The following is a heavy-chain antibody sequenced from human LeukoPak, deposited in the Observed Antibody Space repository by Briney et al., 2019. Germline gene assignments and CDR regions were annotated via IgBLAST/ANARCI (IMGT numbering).Heavy chain of an antibody. CDR3: AKAPIGYSSSWYYFDY. CDR2: ISTISGSGPGT. J-gene: IGHJ4*02. D-gene: IGHD6-13*01. CDR1: GFTSSNYA. Sequence: PGGSLRLSCAASGFTSSNYAMSWVRQAPGKGLEWVSAISTISGSGPGTYYADSVKGRFTISRDKSKNTLYLQMNSLRAEDTAVYYCAKAPIGYSSSWYYFDYWGQGTLVTVSS. V-gene: IGHV3-23*01.